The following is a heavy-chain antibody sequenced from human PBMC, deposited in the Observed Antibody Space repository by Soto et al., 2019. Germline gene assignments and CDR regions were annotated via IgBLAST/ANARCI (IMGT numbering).Heavy chain of an antibody. CDR2: ISPNGNNV. V-gene: IGHV3-23*01. CDR3: AKGMCPQLLTNYSDD. CDR1: GFTFNIYA. Sequence: PGGSLRLSCGASGFTFNIYAMTWVRQAPGKGLEWVAAISPNGNNVYYADSVTARFTISRDNFRNTVSLQMNSLRAEDTGVYFCAKGMCPQLLTNYSDDLGQGTMVTGSS. D-gene: IGHD1-26*01. J-gene: IGHJ4*02.